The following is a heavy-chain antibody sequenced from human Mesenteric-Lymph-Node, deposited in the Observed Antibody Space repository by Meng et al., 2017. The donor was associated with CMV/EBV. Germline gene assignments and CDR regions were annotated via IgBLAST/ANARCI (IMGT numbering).Heavy chain of an antibody. CDR1: GFTFIDFY. CDR2: ISYAGINK. D-gene: IGHD2-15*01. CDR3: AGGEYCSGDCFYHFGMDV. V-gene: IGHV3-30-3*01. J-gene: IGHJ6*02. Sequence: GESLKISCAASGFTFIDFYMRWIRQAPGKGLEWVAVISYAGINKNYEDSVKGRFTISRDNSKNTLYLQINSLRPEDTAVYYCAGGEYCSGDCFYHFGMDVWGQGTTVTVSS.